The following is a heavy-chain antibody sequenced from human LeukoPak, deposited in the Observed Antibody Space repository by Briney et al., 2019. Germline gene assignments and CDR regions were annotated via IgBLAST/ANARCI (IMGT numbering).Heavy chain of an antibody. CDR1: GFTFSSYG. CDR2: ISASGGIT. V-gene: IGHV3-23*01. D-gene: IGHD6-13*01. Sequence: TGGSLRLSCAASGFTFSSYGMSWVRQAPGKGLEWVSIISASGGITYYADSVKGRFTISRDNSKNSLYLQMNSLRAEDTAVYYCARDKDSSSWYWYGTDVWGQGTTVTVSS. CDR3: ARDKDSSSWYWYGTDV. J-gene: IGHJ6*02.